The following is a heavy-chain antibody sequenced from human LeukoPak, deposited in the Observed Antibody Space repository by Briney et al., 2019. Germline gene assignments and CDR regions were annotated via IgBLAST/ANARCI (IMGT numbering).Heavy chain of an antibody. D-gene: IGHD5-18*01. CDR1: GYTFTNYY. J-gene: IGHJ4*02. V-gene: IGHV1-46*01. CDR2: INPVNGAT. Sequence: ASVKVSCKASGYTFTNYYMHWVRQASGQGLEWMGIINPVNGATSYAQEFQGRVTMTRDTSTSTVYMELSSLTSEDTAVYYCARGRRQLWLTDYFDYWGQGTLVTVSS. CDR3: ARGRRQLWLTDYFDY.